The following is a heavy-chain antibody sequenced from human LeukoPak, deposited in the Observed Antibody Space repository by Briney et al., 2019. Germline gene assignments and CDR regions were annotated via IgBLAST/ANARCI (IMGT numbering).Heavy chain of an antibody. D-gene: IGHD5-18*01. CDR1: GYTLTELS. Sequence: ASVRVSCKVSGYTLTELSMHWVRQAPGKGLEWMGGFDPEDGETIYAQKFQGRVTMTEDTSTDTAYMELSSLRSEDTAVYYCATCGYSYGYYFDYWGQGTLVTVSS. CDR2: FDPEDGET. J-gene: IGHJ4*02. V-gene: IGHV1-24*01. CDR3: ATCGYSYGYYFDY.